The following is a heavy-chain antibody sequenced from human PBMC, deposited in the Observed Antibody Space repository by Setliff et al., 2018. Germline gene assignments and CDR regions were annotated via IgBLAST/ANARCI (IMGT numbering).Heavy chain of an antibody. V-gene: IGHV1-18*01. CDR2: INTDTGNP. Sequence: GASVKVSCKASGYTFNNYAINWVRQAPGQGLEWMGWINTDTGNPTSAQGRLTIITDESTNTAFMQLSSLRSDDTAVYYCVREGVDRRSSTDYRYYMDVWGKGTTVTVSS. CDR1: GYTFNNYA. J-gene: IGHJ6*03. D-gene: IGHD6-6*01. CDR3: VREGVDRRSSTDYRYYMDV.